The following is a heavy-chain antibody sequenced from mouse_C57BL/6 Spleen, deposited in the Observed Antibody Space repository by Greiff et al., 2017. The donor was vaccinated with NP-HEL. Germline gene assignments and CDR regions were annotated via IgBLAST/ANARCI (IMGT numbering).Heavy chain of an antibody. D-gene: IGHD1-1*01. CDR1: GYTFTSYW. Sequence: VQLQQPGAELVRPGSSVKLSCKASGYTFTSYWMDWVKQRPGQGLEWIGNIYPSDSETHYNQKFKDKATLTVDKSSSTAYMQLSSLTSEDSAVYYCAREDYLVTTVVCFDYWGQGTTLTVSS. V-gene: IGHV1-61*01. CDR2: IYPSDSET. J-gene: IGHJ2*01. CDR3: AREDYLVTTVVCFDY.